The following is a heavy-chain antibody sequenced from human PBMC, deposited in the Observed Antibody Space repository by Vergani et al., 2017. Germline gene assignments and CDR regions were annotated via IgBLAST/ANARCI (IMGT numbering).Heavy chain of an antibody. V-gene: IGHV3-30*04. CDR1: GFSFSSYA. CDR3: ARGLYTSGWYSSDY. CDR2: ISYDGDTK. D-gene: IGHD6-19*01. Sequence: QVQLVESGGGVVQPGRSLRLSCAASGFSFSSYAMHWVSQAPGKGLEWVALISYDGDTKYYADSVKGRFTISRDNSKNTLYLQMTSLRAEDTAIYYCARGLYTSGWYSSDYWGQGTLVTVSS. J-gene: IGHJ4*02.